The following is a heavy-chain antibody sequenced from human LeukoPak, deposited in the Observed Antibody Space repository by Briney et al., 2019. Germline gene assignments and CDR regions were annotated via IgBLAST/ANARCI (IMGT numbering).Heavy chain of an antibody. Sequence: PGGSLRLSCAASGFTFSSFGMHWVRQAPGKGLEWVAVIWYDASNKYYADSVKGRFTISRDNSKNTLFLQMNSLRDDDTAVYYCAREGRCSSTSCSFDYWGQGTLVTVSS. J-gene: IGHJ4*02. CDR2: IWYDASNK. CDR3: AREGRCSSTSCSFDY. CDR1: GFTFSSFG. V-gene: IGHV3-33*01. D-gene: IGHD2-2*01.